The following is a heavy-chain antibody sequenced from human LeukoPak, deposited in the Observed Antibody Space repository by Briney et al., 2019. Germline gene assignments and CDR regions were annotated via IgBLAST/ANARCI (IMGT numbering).Heavy chain of an antibody. V-gene: IGHV1-69*04. Sequence: GASVKVSCKASGGTFSSYAISWVRQAPGQGLEWMGRIIPILGIANYAQKFQGRVTITADKSTSTAYMELSSLRSEDTAVYYCAREVGELRTTYNWFDPWGQGTLVTVSS. CDR3: AREVGELRTTYNWFDP. CDR1: GGTFSSYA. J-gene: IGHJ5*02. CDR2: IIPILGIA. D-gene: IGHD3-16*01.